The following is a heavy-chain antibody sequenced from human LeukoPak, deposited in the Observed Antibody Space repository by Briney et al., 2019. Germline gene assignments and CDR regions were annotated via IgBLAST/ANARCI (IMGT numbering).Heavy chain of an antibody. CDR3: AKGIRSMTTVTNGLVY. D-gene: IGHD4-17*01. V-gene: IGHV3-7*03. CDR1: GFTFSSYW. J-gene: IGHJ4*02. Sequence: GGSLRLSCAASGFTFSSYWMNWVRQAPGKGLEWVANIKEDGSEKYYVDSVKGRFTISRDNAKSSLYLQMNSLRAEDTAVYYCAKGIRSMTTVTNGLVYWGQGTLVTVSS. CDR2: IKEDGSEK.